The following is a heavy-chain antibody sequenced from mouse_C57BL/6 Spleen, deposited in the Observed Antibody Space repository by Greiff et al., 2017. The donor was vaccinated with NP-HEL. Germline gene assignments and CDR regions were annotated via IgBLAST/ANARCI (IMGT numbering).Heavy chain of an antibody. D-gene: IGHD2-12*01. CDR2: IYPRSGNT. V-gene: IGHV1-81*01. CDR1: GYTFTSYG. Sequence: VQLQQSGAELARPGASVKLSCKASGYTFTSYGISWVKQRTGQGLEWIGEIYPRSGNTYYNEKFKGKATLTADKSSSTAYMELRSLTSEDSAVYFCAEIRRDWYFDVWGTGTTVTVPS. CDR3: AEIRRDWYFDV. J-gene: IGHJ1*03.